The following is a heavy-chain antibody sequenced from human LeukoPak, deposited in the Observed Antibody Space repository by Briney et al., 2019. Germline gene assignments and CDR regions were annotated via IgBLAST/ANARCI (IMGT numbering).Heavy chain of an antibody. CDR2: ISAYNGNT. D-gene: IGHD2-15*01. CDR3: ARDFVVVVDLGY. V-gene: IGHV1-18*01. J-gene: IGHJ4*02. CDR1: GYTFTSYG. Sequence: ASVKVSCKASGYTFTSYGISWVRQAHGQGLERMGGISAYNGNTNYAQKLQGRVTMTTDTSTSTAYMELRSLRSDDTAVYYCARDFVVVVDLGYWGQGTLVTVSS.